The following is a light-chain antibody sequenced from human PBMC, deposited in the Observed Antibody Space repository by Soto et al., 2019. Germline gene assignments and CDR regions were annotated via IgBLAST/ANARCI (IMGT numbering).Light chain of an antibody. Sequence: QSALTQPASVSGSPGQSIAISCTGTTSDVGAYNYDSWYQQHPGKAPKLMIYQVSNWPSGVSNRFSGSKSGNTASLTISGLQAEDEADYYCSSYTSSTTYVFGTGTKVTVL. V-gene: IGLV2-14*01. CDR2: QVS. CDR1: TSDVGAYNY. J-gene: IGLJ1*01. CDR3: SSYTSSTTYV.